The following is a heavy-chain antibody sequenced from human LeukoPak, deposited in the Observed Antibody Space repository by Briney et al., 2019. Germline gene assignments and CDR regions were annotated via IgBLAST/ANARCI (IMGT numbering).Heavy chain of an antibody. J-gene: IGHJ4*02. V-gene: IGHV3-7*03. CDR3: ARKWLYCSGWSPFYF. D-gene: IGHD6-19*01. CDR1: GFEFSNYW. Sequence: GGSLRLSCTASGFEFSNYWMTWVRQTPGKGLEWVADINQDGSEENYVDSVKGRFIIFRDNAKNSLYLEVDSLGVEDSAIYYCARKWLYCSGWSPFYFWGQGTLVSVSS. CDR2: INQDGSEE.